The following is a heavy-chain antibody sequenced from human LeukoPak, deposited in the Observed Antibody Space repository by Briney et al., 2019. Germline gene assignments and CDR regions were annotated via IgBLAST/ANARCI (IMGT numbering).Heavy chain of an antibody. CDR1: GYTFTGYY. CDR2: INPNSGGT. Sequence: ASVKVSCKASGYTFTGYYMHWVRQAPGQGLEWMGRINPNSGGTSYAQKFQGKVTMTRDTSISTAYMELSTLKSDDTAAYYCAREGVRYCDNTSCYAFDYWGQGTLVTVSS. D-gene: IGHD2-2*01. J-gene: IGHJ4*02. V-gene: IGHV1-2*06. CDR3: AREGVRYCDNTSCYAFDY.